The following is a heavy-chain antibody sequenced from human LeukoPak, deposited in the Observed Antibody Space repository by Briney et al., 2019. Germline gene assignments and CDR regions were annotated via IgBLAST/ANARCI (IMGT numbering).Heavy chain of an antibody. CDR2: ISNSGSI. V-gene: IGHV4-59*01. D-gene: IGHD6-13*01. CDR3: AGDSRSSSWPFYYGIDV. Sequence: KPSETLSLTCTVSGGSISYYYWSWIRQPPGKGLEWIGYISNSGSINCNPSLKSRVTISLDTSKTQFSLRLSSVTAADTAVYYCAGDSRSSSWPFYYGIDVWGKGTTVTVSS. CDR1: GGSISYYY. J-gene: IGHJ6*04.